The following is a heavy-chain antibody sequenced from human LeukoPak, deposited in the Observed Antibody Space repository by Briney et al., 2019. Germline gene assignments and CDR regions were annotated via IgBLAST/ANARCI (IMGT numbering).Heavy chain of an antibody. J-gene: IGHJ5*02. V-gene: IGHV1-8*01. CDR3: ARWGRIAAAGTRGRWFDP. D-gene: IGHD6-13*01. CDR2: MNPNSGNT. CDR1: GYTFTSYD. Sequence: ASVKVSCKASGYTFTSYDINWVRQATGQGLEWMGWMNPNSGNTGYAQKFQGRVTMTRNTSISTAYMELSSLRSEDTAVYYCARWGRIAAAGTRGRWFDPWGQGTLVTVSS.